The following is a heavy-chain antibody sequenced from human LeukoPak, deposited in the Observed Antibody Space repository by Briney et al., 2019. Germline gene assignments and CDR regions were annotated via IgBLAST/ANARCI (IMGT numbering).Heavy chain of an antibody. CDR2: IYYSGRT. CDR3: ARPSGSYRAEYFQH. J-gene: IGHJ1*01. D-gene: IGHD1-26*01. Sequence: PSETLSLICTVSGDSISSTSYYWGWIRQPPGKGLEWIGTIYYSGRTYYNPSLKSRVTIFVDTAKNQVSLKLSSVTAADTAVYYCARPSGSYRAEYFQHWGQGTLVTVSS. CDR1: GDSISSTSYY. V-gene: IGHV4-39*01.